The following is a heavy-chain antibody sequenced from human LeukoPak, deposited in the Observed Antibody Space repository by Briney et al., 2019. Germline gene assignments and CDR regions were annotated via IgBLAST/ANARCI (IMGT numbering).Heavy chain of an antibody. CDR1: GYTFTDYW. J-gene: IGHJ4*02. CDR3: VRLWDSCFEY. Sequence: GESLKISCKTSGYTFTDYWIAWVRQMPGKGLEWMGVIHPIDSDSKYSPSFQGQVTISADKSINTAYLQWSSLKASDTGIYYCVRLWDSCFEYWGQGTLVTVSS. D-gene: IGHD3-16*01. V-gene: IGHV5-51*01. CDR2: IHPIDSDS.